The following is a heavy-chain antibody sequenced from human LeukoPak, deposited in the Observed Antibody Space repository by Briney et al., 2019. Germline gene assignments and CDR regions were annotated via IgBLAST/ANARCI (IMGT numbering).Heavy chain of an antibody. J-gene: IGHJ5*02. CDR3: VRAAQEGRDSLTGVQTGNWFDP. CDR1: GYNFTSYD. Sequence: GASVKVSCKTSGYNFTSYDINWVRQATGQGPEWRGWMNPSSGNTGYAQNFQGRLDLTRNIALTTAYMELSSLTSEDTATYYCVRAAQEGRDSLTGVQTGNWFDPWGQGTLVTVSS. CDR2: MNPSSGNT. D-gene: IGHD3-9*01. V-gene: IGHV1-8*01.